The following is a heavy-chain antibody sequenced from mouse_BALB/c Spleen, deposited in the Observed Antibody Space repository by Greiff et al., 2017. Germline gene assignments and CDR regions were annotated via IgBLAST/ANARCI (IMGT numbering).Heavy chain of an antibody. CDR3: ARATMIDY. D-gene: IGHD2-4*01. CDR1: GYTFTSYW. CDR2: IFPGTGTT. V-gene: IGHV1S132*01. Sequence: VQLVESGAELVKPGASVKMSCKASGYTFTSYWIPWVQQRPGQGLGWIGAIFPGTGTTYYNEKFKGKATLTIDTSSSTAYMQLSSLTSEDSAVYFCARATMIDYWGQGTSVTVSA. J-gene: IGHJ4*01.